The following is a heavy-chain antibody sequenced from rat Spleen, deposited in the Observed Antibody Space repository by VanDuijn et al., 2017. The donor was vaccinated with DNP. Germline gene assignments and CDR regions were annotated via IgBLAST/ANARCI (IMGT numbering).Heavy chain of an antibody. J-gene: IGHJ2*01. V-gene: IGHV5S11*01. Sequence: EVQLVESGGGLVQPGRSMILSCAASGFTFSNYYMAWVRQAPTKGLEWVAAITPGGGNTYYRDSVKGRFTISRDNAKSTLYRQMDSLRSEETATYYCAKAGGYSPWYFDYWGQGVMVTVSS. CDR1: GFTFSNYY. CDR2: ITPGGGNT. D-gene: IGHD1-11*01. CDR3: AKAGGYSPWYFDY.